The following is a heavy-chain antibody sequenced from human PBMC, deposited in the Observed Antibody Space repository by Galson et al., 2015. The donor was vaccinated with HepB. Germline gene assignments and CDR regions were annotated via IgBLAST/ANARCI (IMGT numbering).Heavy chain of an antibody. V-gene: IGHV3-7*03. CDR2: IKQDGTEK. CDR3: ARDRTDILTGYYNFFDY. D-gene: IGHD3-9*01. J-gene: IGHJ4*02. Sequence: SLRLSCAASGFTFSSYWMTWVRQAPGKGLEWVANIKQDGTEKYYVDSVKGRFTISRDNARNSLYLQMNSLRAEDTAVYYCARDRTDILTGYYNFFDYWGQGTLVTVSS. CDR1: GFTFSSYW.